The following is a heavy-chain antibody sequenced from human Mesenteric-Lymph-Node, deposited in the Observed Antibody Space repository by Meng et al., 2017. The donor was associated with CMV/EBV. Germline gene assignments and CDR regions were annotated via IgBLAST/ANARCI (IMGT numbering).Heavy chain of an antibody. V-gene: IGHV4-34*01. CDR2: INHSGST. CDR3: ARGSSYDILTGYFDY. CDR1: GGSFSGYY. D-gene: IGHD3-9*01. J-gene: IGHJ4*02. Sequence: GQVNPGGGGRLKPSETLSVTCAVYGGSFSGYYWNWIRQSPEKGLEWIGEINHSGSTTYNPSFTSRIIISVDTSTNQISLNMSSVTAADTAVYYCARGSSYDILTGYFDYWGQGALVTVSS.